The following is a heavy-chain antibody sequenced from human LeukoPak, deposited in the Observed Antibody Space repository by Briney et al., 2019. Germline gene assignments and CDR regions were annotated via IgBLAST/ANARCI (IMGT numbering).Heavy chain of an antibody. D-gene: IGHD2-2*01. CDR2: IIPIFGTA. CDR1: GGTFSSYA. J-gene: IGHJ4*02. CDR3: ARLYCSSTSCYWTGHYFDY. V-gene: IGHV1-69*06. Sequence: SVKVSCTASGGTFSSYAISWVRQAPGQGLEWMGGIIPIFGTANYAQKFQGRVTITADKSTSTAYMELSSLRSEDTAVYYCARLYCSSTSCYWTGHYFDYWGQGTLVTVSS.